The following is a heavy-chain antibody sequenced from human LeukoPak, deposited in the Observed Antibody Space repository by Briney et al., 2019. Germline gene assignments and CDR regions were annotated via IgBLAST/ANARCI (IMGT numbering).Heavy chain of an antibody. D-gene: IGHD6-13*01. CDR3: ATPQSGIAAADDY. V-gene: IGHV3-48*04. CDR1: GFTFSSYS. J-gene: IGHJ4*02. Sequence: GGSLRLSCAASGFTFSSYSMNWVRQAPGKGLEWVSYISSSSSTIYYADSVKGRFTISRDNAKNSLYLQMNSLRAEDTAVYYCATPQSGIAAADDYWGQGTLVTVSS. CDR2: ISSSSSTI.